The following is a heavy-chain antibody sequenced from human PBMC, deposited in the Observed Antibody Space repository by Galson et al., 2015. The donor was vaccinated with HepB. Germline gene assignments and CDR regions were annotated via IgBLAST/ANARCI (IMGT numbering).Heavy chain of an antibody. V-gene: IGHV1-24*01. J-gene: IGHJ5*02. CDR3: ATGAGYSADSSSWYSWFDP. D-gene: IGHD6-13*01. CDR2: FDPEDGET. Sequence: SVKVSCKVSGYTLTELSMHWVRQAPGKGLEWMGGFDPEDGETIYAQKFQGRVTMTEDTSTDTAYMELSSLRSEDTAVYYCATGAGYSADSSSWYSWFDPWGQGTLVTVSS. CDR1: GYTLTELS.